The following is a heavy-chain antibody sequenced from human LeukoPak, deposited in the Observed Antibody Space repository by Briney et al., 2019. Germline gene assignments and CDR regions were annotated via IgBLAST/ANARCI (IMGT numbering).Heavy chain of an antibody. Sequence: SETLSLTCTVSGGSISSSSYYWGWIRQPPGKGLEWIGSIYYSGSTYYNPSLKSRVTISVDTSKNQFSLKLSSVTAADTAVYYCARLGHCSGGSCYDASDYWGQGTLVTVSS. D-gene: IGHD2-15*01. CDR1: GGSISSSSYY. J-gene: IGHJ4*02. CDR2: IYYSGST. V-gene: IGHV4-39*01. CDR3: ARLGHCSGGSCYDASDY.